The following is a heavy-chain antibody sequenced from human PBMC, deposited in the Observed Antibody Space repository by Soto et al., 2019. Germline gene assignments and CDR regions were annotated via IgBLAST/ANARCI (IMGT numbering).Heavy chain of an antibody. CDR3: ARRKIGLDSSLLYYYGMDV. J-gene: IGHJ6*02. V-gene: IGHV5-51*01. D-gene: IGHD6-13*01. CDR2: IYPGDSDT. CDR1: GYSFTSYW. Sequence: GESLKISCKGSGYSFTSYWIGWVRQMPGKGLEWMGIIYPGDSDTRYSPSFQGQVTISADKSIGTAYLQWSSLKASDTAMYYCARRKIGLDSSLLYYYGMDVWGQGTTVTVSS.